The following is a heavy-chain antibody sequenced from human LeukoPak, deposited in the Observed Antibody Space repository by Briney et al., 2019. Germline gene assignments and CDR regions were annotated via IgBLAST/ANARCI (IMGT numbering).Heavy chain of an antibody. D-gene: IGHD5-24*01. CDR3: ARSDRRLQLADY. CDR1: GFTFSDYY. J-gene: IGHJ4*02. Sequence: PGGSLRLSCAASGFTFSDYYMSWIRQAPGKGLEWVSYISSSSSYTNYADSVKGRFTISRDNAKNSLYLQMNSLRAEDTAVYYCARSDRRLQLADYWGQGTLVTVSS. CDR2: ISSSSSYT. V-gene: IGHV3-11*03.